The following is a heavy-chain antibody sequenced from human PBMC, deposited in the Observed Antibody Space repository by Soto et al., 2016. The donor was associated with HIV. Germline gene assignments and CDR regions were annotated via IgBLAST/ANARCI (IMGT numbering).Heavy chain of an antibody. CDR1: GFTFSSYA. D-gene: IGHD6-13*01. CDR2: ISGSGGST. J-gene: IGHJ6*03. Sequence: EVQLLESGGGLVQPGGSLRLSCAASGFTFSSYAMSWVRQAPGKGLEWVSAISGSGGSTYYADSVKGRFTISRDNSKNTLYLQMNSLRAEDTAVYYCAKDVPPKWYSSSWVGAYMDVWGKGTTVTVSS. CDR3: AKDVPPKWYSSSWVGAYMDV. V-gene: IGHV3-23*01.